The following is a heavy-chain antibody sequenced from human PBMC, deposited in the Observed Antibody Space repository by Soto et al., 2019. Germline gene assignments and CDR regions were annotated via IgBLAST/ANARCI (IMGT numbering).Heavy chain of an antibody. D-gene: IGHD3-22*01. Sequence: GGSLRLSCEASGFNFSSYGIHWVRQAPGKGLEWVAIIWNDGSNEYYADSVKGRFTISRDNSKNTVYLQVSELRAEDTAVYFCARDQTDSGGYSDSWGQGTLVTVSS. V-gene: IGHV3-33*01. CDR1: GFNFSSYG. CDR2: IWNDGSNE. CDR3: ARDQTDSGGYSDS. J-gene: IGHJ4*02.